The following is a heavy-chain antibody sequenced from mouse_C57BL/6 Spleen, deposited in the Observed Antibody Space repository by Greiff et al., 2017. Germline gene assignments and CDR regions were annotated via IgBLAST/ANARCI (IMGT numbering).Heavy chain of an antibody. D-gene: IGHD1-1*01. CDR3: ARDGSSYVLFAY. CDR2: INPSNGGT. Sequence: VQLQQPGPELVKPGASVKLSCKASGYTFTSYWMHWVKQRPGQGLEWIGNINPSNGGTNYNEKFKSKATLTVDKSSSTAYMQLSSLTSEDSAVYYCARDGSSYVLFAYWGQGTLVTVSA. CDR1: GYTFTSYW. J-gene: IGHJ3*01. V-gene: IGHV1-53*01.